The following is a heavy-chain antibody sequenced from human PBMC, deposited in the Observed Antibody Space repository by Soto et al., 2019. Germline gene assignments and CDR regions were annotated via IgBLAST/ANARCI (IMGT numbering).Heavy chain of an antibody. CDR1: GFTFSSYA. Sequence: EVQLLESGGGLVQPGGSLRLSCAASGFTFSSYAMSWVRQAPGKGLEWVSAISGSGGSTYYADSVKGRFTISRDNSKNTLYLQMNSLRAEDTGVYYCARSIAVAGTWGQGYYFYYWGQGTLVTVSS. CDR2: ISGSGGST. CDR3: ARSIAVAGTWGQGYYFYY. D-gene: IGHD6-19*01. J-gene: IGHJ4*02. V-gene: IGHV3-23*01.